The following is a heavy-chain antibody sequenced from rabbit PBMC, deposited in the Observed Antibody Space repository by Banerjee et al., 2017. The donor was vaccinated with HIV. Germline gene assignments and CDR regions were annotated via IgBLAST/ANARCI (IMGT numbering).Heavy chain of an antibody. CDR1: GFSFSSSYY. J-gene: IGHJ4*01. V-gene: IGHV1S40*01. CDR2: IYTGSSGST. CDR3: ARGGGYGGYDFNF. Sequence: QSLEESGGDLVKPGASLTLTCTASGFSFSSSYYMCWVRQAPGKGLEWIACIYTGSSGSTYYASWAKGRFTISKTSSTTVTLQMTSLTAADTATYFCARGGGYGGYDFNFWGQGTLVTVS. D-gene: IGHD7-1*01.